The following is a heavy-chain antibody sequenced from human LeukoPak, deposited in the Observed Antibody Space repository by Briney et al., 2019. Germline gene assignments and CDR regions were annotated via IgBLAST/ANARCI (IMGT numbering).Heavy chain of an antibody. CDR3: ARWKPTYCSSTSCSATYYFDY. J-gene: IGHJ4*02. V-gene: IGHV1-18*04. Sequence: ASVKVSCKASGYTFTGYYMHWVRQAPGQGLEWMGWISAYNGNTNYAQKLQGRVTMTTDTSTSTAYMELRSLRSDDTAVYYCARWKPTYCSSTSCSATYYFDYWGQGTLVTVSS. D-gene: IGHD2-2*01. CDR2: ISAYNGNT. CDR1: GYTFTGYY.